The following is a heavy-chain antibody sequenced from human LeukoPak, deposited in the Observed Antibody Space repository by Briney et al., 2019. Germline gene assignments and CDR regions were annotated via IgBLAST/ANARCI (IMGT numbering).Heavy chain of an antibody. CDR1: RFTFSNAW. Sequence: GGSLRLSCAASRFTFSNAWMSWVRQAPGKGLEWVSAISGSGGSTYYADSVKGRFTISRDNSKNTLYLQMNSLRAEDTAVYYCAKDRANYYDSSGYLRGFDYWGQGTLVTVSS. CDR2: ISGSGGST. V-gene: IGHV3-23*01. J-gene: IGHJ4*02. D-gene: IGHD3-22*01. CDR3: AKDRANYYDSSGYLRGFDY.